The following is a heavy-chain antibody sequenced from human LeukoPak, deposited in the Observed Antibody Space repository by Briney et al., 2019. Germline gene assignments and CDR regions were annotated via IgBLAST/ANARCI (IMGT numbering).Heavy chain of an antibody. CDR2: IHSSGAT. CDR1: DGSINSYY. J-gene: IGHJ5*02. CDR3: ARLGSYSDH. Sequence: PSETLSLTCSVSDGSINSYYWSWIRQPPGKGLEWIGYIHSSGATHYNPSLKSRVTTSLDTSKNQFSLKLSSVTAADTAVYYCARLGSYSDHWVQGTLVTVSS. V-gene: IGHV4-4*09. D-gene: IGHD1-26*01.